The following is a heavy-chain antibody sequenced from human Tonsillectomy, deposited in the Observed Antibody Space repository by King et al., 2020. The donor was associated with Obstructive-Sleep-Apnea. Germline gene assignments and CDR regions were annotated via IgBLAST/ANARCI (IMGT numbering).Heavy chain of an antibody. CDR1: GGSISSSSSY. CDR2: IYYSWGT. CDR3: ARDRGIFGLFDP. V-gene: IGHV4-39*07. J-gene: IGHJ5*02. Sequence: QLQESGPGLVKPSETLSLTFPVSGGSISSSSSYLGWIRPPPGKGLGLIGRIYYSWGTYYNPSLKSRVPISVDTSENQFSLKLSSVTAADTAVYYCARDRGIFGLFDPGGQGTLVTVSS. D-gene: IGHD3-3*01.